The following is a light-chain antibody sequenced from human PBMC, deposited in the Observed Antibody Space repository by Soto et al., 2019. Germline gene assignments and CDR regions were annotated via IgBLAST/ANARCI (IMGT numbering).Light chain of an antibody. CDR1: QSVSSN. CDR2: DAS. Sequence: EIVLTQSPGTLSLSPGERATLSCRAIQSVSSNYLAWYQQKPGQAPRLLIYDASTRATGIPDRFSGGGSGTEFTLTISSLQSEDFVVYYCQQYNSWPPITFGQGTRLEIK. V-gene: IGKV3-15*01. CDR3: QQYNSWPPIT. J-gene: IGKJ5*01.